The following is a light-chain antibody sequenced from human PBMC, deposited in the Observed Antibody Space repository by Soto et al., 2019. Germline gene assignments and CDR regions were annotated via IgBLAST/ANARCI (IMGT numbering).Light chain of an antibody. Sequence: EIVMTQSPATLSVSPGERATLSCRASQSVSSNLAWYQQKPGQAPRILIYGASTRATGIPARFSGSGSGTEFTLTISSLKSEDFAVYYCQQYNNWPYTFGQGTKLEIK. V-gene: IGKV3-15*01. CDR1: QSVSSN. CDR3: QQYNNWPYT. J-gene: IGKJ2*01. CDR2: GAS.